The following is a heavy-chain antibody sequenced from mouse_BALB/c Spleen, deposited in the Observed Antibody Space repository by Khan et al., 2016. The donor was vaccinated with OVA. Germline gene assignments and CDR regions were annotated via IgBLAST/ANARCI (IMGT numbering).Heavy chain of an antibody. V-gene: IGHV1-26*01. CDR2: INPNTNNT. CDR3: ARGYDFFAY. CDR1: GYSFTAYY. J-gene: IGHJ3*01. Sequence: VQLKESGPDLVKTGASVKISCKASGYSFTAYYMNWVKLSHGKSLEWIGRINPNTNNTNYNQKFKGKAILTVETSSRTAYMELRSLTSEDSAVYFCARGYDFFAYWGQGTLVTVSA. D-gene: IGHD2-14*01.